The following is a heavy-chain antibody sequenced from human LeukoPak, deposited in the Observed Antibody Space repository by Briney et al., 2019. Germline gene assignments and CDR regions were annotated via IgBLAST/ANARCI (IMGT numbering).Heavy chain of an antibody. D-gene: IGHD2-2*01. CDR1: GFTFDDYG. Sequence: GGSLGLSCAASGFTFDDYGMSWVRQAPGKGLEWVSGINWNGGSTGYADSVKGRFTISRDNAKNSLYLQMNSLRAEDTALYYCPRDGRISRDIVVVPAAHWGQGTLVTVSS. CDR2: INWNGGST. CDR3: PRDGRISRDIVVVPAAH. J-gene: IGHJ4*02. V-gene: IGHV3-20*04.